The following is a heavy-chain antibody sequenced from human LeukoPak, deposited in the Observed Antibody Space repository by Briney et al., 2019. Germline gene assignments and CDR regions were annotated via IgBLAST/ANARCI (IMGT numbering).Heavy chain of an antibody. J-gene: IGHJ4*02. CDR1: GFTFSTYA. D-gene: IGHD4-11*01. V-gene: IGHV3-30*07. CDR3: ARDRTPNWSAYSNPTFHY. Sequence: GGSLRLAWPASGFTFSTYAIHWVRQAPGKGLEWVAVISYDGTNKNYADSVKGRFTISRDNSKNTLYLQLNSQRAEDTAVYYCARDRTPNWSAYSNPTFHYWGQGTLVTVSS. CDR2: ISYDGTNK.